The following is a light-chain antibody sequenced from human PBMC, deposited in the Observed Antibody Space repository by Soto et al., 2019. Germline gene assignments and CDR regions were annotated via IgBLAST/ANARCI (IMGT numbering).Light chain of an antibody. J-gene: IGLJ3*02. Sequence: QTVVTQPPSASATPGQTVTISCSGRYSNIGSNFVSWYQRLPGTAPKLLIYSINQRPSGVPDRFSGSKSGTSASLTISGRQSEDEADYFCSSWDDSLDGPVFGGGTKLTVL. V-gene: IGLV1-44*01. CDR2: SIN. CDR3: SSWDDSLDGPV. CDR1: YSNIGSNF.